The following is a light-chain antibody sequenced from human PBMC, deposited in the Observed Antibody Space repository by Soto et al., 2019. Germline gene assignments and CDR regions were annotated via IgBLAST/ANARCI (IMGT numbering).Light chain of an antibody. CDR3: SSYTSSSTLEV. CDR1: SRDVGGYNY. J-gene: IGLJ2*01. Sequence: QSALTKPASVSGSPGQSITISCTGTSRDVGGYNYVSWYQQHSGKAPKLMIYDVSNRPSGVSNRFSGSKSGNTASLTISGLQAEDEADYYCSSYTSSSTLEVFGGGTKLTVL. V-gene: IGLV2-14*01. CDR2: DVS.